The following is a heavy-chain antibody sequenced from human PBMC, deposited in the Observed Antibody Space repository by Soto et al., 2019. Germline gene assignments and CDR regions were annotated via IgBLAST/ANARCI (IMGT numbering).Heavy chain of an antibody. Sequence: EVQLVESGGGLVQPGGSLRLSCAASGFTFSSYSMNWVRQAPGKGLEWVSYISSSSSTIYYADSVKGRFTISRDNAKNALYLQMNSLRAEDTAVYYCARSLGARRRRYSGYDFWGDYYYMDVWGKGTTVTVSS. V-gene: IGHV3-48*01. CDR3: ARSLGARRRRYSGYDFWGDYYYMDV. CDR1: GFTFSSYS. D-gene: IGHD5-12*01. J-gene: IGHJ6*03. CDR2: ISSSSSTI.